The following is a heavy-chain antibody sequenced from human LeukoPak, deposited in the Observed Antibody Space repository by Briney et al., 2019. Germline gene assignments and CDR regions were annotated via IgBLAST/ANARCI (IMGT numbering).Heavy chain of an antibody. CDR2: INHSGST. CDR3: ARVGYYDSSGYAH. D-gene: IGHD3-22*01. V-gene: IGHV4-34*01. J-gene: IGHJ4*02. Sequence: SETLSLTCAVYGGSFSGYYWSWIRQPPGKGLEWIGEINHSGSTNYNPSLKSRVAISVDTSKNQFSLKLSSVTAADTAVYYCARVGYYDSSGYAHWGQGTLVTVSS. CDR1: GGSFSGYY.